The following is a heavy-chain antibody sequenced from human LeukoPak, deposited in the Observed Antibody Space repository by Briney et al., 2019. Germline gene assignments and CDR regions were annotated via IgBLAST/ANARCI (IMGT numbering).Heavy chain of an antibody. CDR3: AKVRYYGSGSYPSYYMDV. D-gene: IGHD3-10*01. J-gene: IGHJ6*03. V-gene: IGHV3-23*01. CDR2: ISGSGGST. Sequence: GGSLRLSCAASGFTFGSYAMSWVRQAPGKGLEWVSAISGSGGSTYYADSVKGRFTISRDNSKNTLYLQMNSLRAEDTAVYYCAKVRYYGSGSYPSYYMDVWGKGTTVTVSS. CDR1: GFTFGSYA.